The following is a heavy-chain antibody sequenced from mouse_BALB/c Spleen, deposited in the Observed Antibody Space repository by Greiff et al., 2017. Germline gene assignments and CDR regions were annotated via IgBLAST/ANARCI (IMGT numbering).Heavy chain of an antibody. Sequence: EVMLVESGGGLVQPGGSLKLSCAASGFTFSSYGMSWVRQTPDKRLELVATNNSNGGSTYYPDSVKGRFTISRDNAKNTLYLQMSSLKSEDTAMYYCARDFYYAMDYWGQGTSVTVSS. J-gene: IGHJ4*01. CDR3: ARDFYYAMDY. CDR2: NNSNGGST. CDR1: GFTFSSYG. V-gene: IGHV5-6-3*01.